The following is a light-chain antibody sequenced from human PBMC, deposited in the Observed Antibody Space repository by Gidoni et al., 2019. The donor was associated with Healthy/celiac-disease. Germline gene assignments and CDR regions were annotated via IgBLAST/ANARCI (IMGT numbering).Light chain of an antibody. J-gene: IGKJ1*01. CDR2: GPS. CDR1: QRVSSSY. Sequence: EIVFTQSPGTLSLSPGERATLSCRASQRVSSSYLAWYQQKPGQSPRLLSYGPSSRATGIPDRFSGSGSGTDFTLTTSRLEPEDFAVYYCQQYGSSSWTFGQXTKVEIK. CDR3: QQYGSSSWT. V-gene: IGKV3-20*01.